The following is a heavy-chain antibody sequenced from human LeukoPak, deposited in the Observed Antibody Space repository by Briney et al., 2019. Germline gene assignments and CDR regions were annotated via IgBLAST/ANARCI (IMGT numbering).Heavy chain of an antibody. CDR2: IYSSGTT. J-gene: IGHJ4*02. Sequence: SETLSLTCTVSGGSISGYYWSWIRQPAGKGLELIGRIYSSGTTNYNPSLESRVTMSVDTSKNQFAPKLSSVTAADTAVYYCARDWSMITYEYWGRGTLVTVSS. D-gene: IGHD3-22*01. CDR3: ARDWSMITYEY. CDR1: GGSISGYY. V-gene: IGHV4-4*07.